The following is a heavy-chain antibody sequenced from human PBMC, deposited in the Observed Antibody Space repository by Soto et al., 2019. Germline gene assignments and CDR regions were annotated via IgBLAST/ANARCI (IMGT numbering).Heavy chain of an antibody. CDR3: ASLTVTKRLRYYYGMDV. CDR2: IYYSGST. CDR1: WGSSSNSSYC. J-gene: IGHJ6*02. D-gene: IGHD4-17*01. V-gene: IGHV4-39*01. Sequence: TLETLSLTWTVSWGSSSNSSYCWGWIRQPPGKGLEWIGSIYYSGSTYYNPSLKSRVTISVDTSKNQFSLKLSSVTAADTAVYYCASLTVTKRLRYYYGMDVWGQGTTVTVSS.